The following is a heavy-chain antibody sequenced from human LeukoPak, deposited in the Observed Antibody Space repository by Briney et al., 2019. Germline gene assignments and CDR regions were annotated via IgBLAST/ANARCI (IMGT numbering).Heavy chain of an antibody. CDR2: ISGSGDNT. Sequence: GGSLRLSCEVSGFTFSSYALSWVRQAPGKGLEWVSAISGSGDNTYYADSVKGRFTISRDNSRNTLYLQMNSLRADDTAVYYCAKDLSHRDYFDSSGSYPGYFDYWGQGTLVTVSS. D-gene: IGHD3-22*01. CDR1: GFTFSSYA. J-gene: IGHJ4*02. V-gene: IGHV3-23*01. CDR3: AKDLSHRDYFDSSGSYPGYFDY.